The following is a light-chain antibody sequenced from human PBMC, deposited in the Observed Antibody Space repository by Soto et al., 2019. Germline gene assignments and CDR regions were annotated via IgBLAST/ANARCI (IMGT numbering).Light chain of an antibody. CDR1: QSISSN. Sequence: VMTQSPATLSVSPGERATLSCRASQSISSNLAWYQQKLGQAPRLFIFRASSRATGVPARFSGSGSGTEFNMTISSLQSEDFAVCYCQQYNNWPRATFGGGTKVEIK. V-gene: IGKV3-15*01. CDR3: QQYNNWPRAT. J-gene: IGKJ4*01. CDR2: RAS.